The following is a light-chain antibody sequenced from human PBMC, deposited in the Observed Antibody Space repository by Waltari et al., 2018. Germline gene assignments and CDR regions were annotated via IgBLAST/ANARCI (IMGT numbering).Light chain of an antibody. CDR2: DVF. V-gene: IGLV2-14*03. Sequence: QSALTQPASVSGSPGQSLSISCTGISSDAGGYKSGSWYQHHPGKAPKLLIYDVFNRPSGVSNRFSGSKSGNAASLAISGLQAEDEGVYYCSSYASSPPHVVFGAGTKLTVL. CDR3: SSYASSPPHVV. CDR1: SSDAGGYKS. J-gene: IGLJ2*01.